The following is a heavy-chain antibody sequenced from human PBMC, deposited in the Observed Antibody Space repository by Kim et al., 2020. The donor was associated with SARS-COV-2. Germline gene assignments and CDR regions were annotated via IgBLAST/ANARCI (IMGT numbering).Heavy chain of an antibody. CDR2: VYSSGST. CDR1: GVSIHSHY. Sequence: SETLSLTCSVSGVSIHSHYWSWIRQPPGKGLEWIGYVYSSGSTNYNPSLKGRVTMSADSAKNQFSMKLRSVTATDTAVYYCARHVTGQVGNWFDPWGQGT. CDR3: ARHVTGQVGNWFDP. J-gene: IGHJ5*02. D-gene: IGHD3-10*01. V-gene: IGHV4-59*08.